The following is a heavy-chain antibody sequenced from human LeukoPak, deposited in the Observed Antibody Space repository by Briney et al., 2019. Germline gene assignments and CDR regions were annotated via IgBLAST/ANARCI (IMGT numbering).Heavy chain of an antibody. J-gene: IGHJ4*02. Sequence: PGGSLRLSCAASGFTFSSYSMNWVRQAPGKGLEWVSSISSSSSYIYYADSVKGRFTISRDNAKNSLYLQMNSLRAEDTAVYYCARDLKGDGYNLPIDYWGQGTLVTVSS. D-gene: IGHD5-24*01. CDR3: ARDLKGDGYNLPIDY. V-gene: IGHV3-21*01. CDR1: GFTFSSYS. CDR2: ISSSSSYI.